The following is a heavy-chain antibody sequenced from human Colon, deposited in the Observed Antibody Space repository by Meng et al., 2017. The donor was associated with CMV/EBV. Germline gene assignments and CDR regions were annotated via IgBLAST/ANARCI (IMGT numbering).Heavy chain of an antibody. CDR3: ARDPSGSRVPFDY. CDR1: GYTFIAYH. Sequence: QGPLVQSGVEGEKPGGSVKFSCKTSGYTFIAYHILWVRQAPGKGLEWMGWINTNSGATDYAQKFQGRFTMTRDTSITTVYMELSSLRSDDTAVYYCARDPSGSRVPFDYWGQGSLVTVSS. CDR2: INTNSGAT. D-gene: IGHD1-26*01. J-gene: IGHJ4*02. V-gene: IGHV1-2*02.